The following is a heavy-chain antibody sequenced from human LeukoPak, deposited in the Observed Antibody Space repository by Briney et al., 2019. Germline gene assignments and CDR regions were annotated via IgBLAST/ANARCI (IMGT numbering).Heavy chain of an antibody. D-gene: IGHD6-13*01. CDR2: IYHSGST. Sequence: SETLSLTCTVSGGSISSGGYYWSWLRQPPGKGLEWIGYIYHSGSTYYNPSLKSRVTISVDRSKNQFSLKLSSVTAADTAVYYCARDLIAAAYMDVWGKGTTVTVSS. V-gene: IGHV4-30-2*01. J-gene: IGHJ6*03. CDR1: GGSISSGGYY. CDR3: ARDLIAAAYMDV.